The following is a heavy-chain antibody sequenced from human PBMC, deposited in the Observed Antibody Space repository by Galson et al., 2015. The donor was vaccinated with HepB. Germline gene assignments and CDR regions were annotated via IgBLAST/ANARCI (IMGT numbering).Heavy chain of an antibody. V-gene: IGHV3-30*18. CDR3: AKDDDQLLKIGVY. Sequence: SLRLSCAASGFTFSSYGMHWVRQAPGKGLEWVAVISYDGSNKYYADSVKGRFTISRDNSKNTLYLQMNSLRAEDTAVYYCAKDDDQLLKIGVYWGQGTLVTVSS. CDR2: ISYDGSNK. CDR1: GFTFSSYG. D-gene: IGHD2-2*01. J-gene: IGHJ4*02.